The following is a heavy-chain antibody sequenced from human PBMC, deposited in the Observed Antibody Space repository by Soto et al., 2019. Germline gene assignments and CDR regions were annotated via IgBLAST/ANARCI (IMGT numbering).Heavy chain of an antibody. D-gene: IGHD1-7*01. V-gene: IGHV4-4*02. CDR3: ARLGTTVSSFDY. CDR1: GGSISSGDW. Sequence: SETLSLTCDVSGGSISSGDWWSWVRQPPGKGLEWIGEIYPSVSTKYNTSLKSRVTISVDRSKNRFSLTLTSVTAADTAVYYCARLGTTVSSFDYWGQGTLVTVSS. J-gene: IGHJ4*02. CDR2: IYPSVST.